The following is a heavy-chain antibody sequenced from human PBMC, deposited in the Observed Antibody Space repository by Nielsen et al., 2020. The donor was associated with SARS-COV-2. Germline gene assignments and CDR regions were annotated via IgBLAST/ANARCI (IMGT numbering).Heavy chain of an antibody. V-gene: IGHV3-48*01. D-gene: IGHD6-13*01. CDR2: ISSSSSTI. CDR1: GFTFSSYS. J-gene: IGHJ4*02. Sequence: ESLKISCAASGFTFSSYSMNWVRQAPGKGLEWVSYISSSSSTIYYADSVKGRFTISRDNAKNSLYLQMNSLRAEDTAVYYCARDQLAAAGEYYFDYWGQGTLVTVSS. CDR3: ARDQLAAAGEYYFDY.